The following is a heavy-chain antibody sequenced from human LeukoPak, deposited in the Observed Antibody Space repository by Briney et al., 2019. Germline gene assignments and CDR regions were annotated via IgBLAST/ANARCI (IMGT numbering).Heavy chain of an antibody. CDR2: ISGSSSYI. CDR1: GFTYSSYS. Sequence: GGSLRLSCAASGFTYSSYSMNWVRQAPGKGLEWVSSISGSSSYIYYADSVKGRFTISRDNAKNSLYLQMNSLRAEDTAVYYCARREYFDWLPHGHKAYYYYYGMDVWGQGTTVTVSS. D-gene: IGHD3-9*01. V-gene: IGHV3-21*01. CDR3: ARREYFDWLPHGHKAYYYYYGMDV. J-gene: IGHJ6*02.